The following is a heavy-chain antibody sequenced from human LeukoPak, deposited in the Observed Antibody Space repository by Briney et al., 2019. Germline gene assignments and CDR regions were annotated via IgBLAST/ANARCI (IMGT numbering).Heavy chain of an antibody. Sequence: PSETLSLTCSVSGGSVGSYYWSWIRQSPGKGLEWIGDIYNSGTTDSNPYLKSRVTMSVDPSKSQFSLRLSAVTAADSAVYYCARASSSGTHISGYYYYMDVWGTGTTVSVSS. CDR1: GGSVGSYY. V-gene: IGHV4-4*09. D-gene: IGHD3-10*01. CDR2: IYNSGTT. CDR3: ARASSSGTHISGYYYYMDV. J-gene: IGHJ6*03.